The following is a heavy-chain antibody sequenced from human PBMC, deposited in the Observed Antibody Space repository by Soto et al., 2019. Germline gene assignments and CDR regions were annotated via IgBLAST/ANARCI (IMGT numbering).Heavy chain of an antibody. CDR3: ARHSNRNYGLYYFDY. CDR2: IYYSGST. Sequence: PSEALSLTCTFSGGSVSSYYWSWIRQSPGKGLEWIGFIYYSGSTKYKPSLKSRVSISVDTSKNQFSLKVSSATAADTAVYYCARHSNRNYGLYYFDYWGLGALVTVSS. V-gene: IGHV4-59*08. J-gene: IGHJ4*02. D-gene: IGHD4-4*01. CDR1: GGSVSSYY.